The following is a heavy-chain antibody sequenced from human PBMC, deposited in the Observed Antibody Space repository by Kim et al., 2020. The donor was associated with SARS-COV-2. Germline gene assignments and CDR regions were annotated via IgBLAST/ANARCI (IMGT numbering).Heavy chain of an antibody. D-gene: IGHD3-22*01. V-gene: IGHV3-23*01. CDR2: ISGSGGST. Sequence: GGSLRLSCAASGFTFSSYAMSWVRQAPGKGLEWVSAISGSGGSTYYADSVKGRFTISRDNSKNTLYLQMNSLRAEDTAVYYCAKDSPSYYYDSSGYYGMDVWGQGTTVTVSS. J-gene: IGHJ6*02. CDR1: GFTFSSYA. CDR3: AKDSPSYYYDSSGYYGMDV.